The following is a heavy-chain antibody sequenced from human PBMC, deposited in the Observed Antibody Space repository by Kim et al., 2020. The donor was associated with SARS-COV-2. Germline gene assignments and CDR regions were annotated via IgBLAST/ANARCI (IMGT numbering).Heavy chain of an antibody. J-gene: IGHJ1*01. V-gene: IGHV4-30-4*01. D-gene: IGHD6-13*01. CDR1: GASISSADYY. CDR3: VRGIGLGYFQQ. Sequence: SETLSLTCTVSGASISSADYYCTWIRQAPGRGLQWIGYIYYSGRNNYNPSLKSRLSIALDTSKNQFSLKLRTVTAADTAVYYCVRGIGLGYFQQWGQGALVTV. CDR2: IYYSGRN.